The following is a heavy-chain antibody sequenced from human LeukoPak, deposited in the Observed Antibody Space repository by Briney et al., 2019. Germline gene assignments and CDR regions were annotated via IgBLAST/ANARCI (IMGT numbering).Heavy chain of an antibody. Sequence: GGCLRLSCAASGYTFSSYSMTWVRQAPGKGLEWVSSISSSSSYIYYADSVKGRFTISRDNAKNSLYLQMNSLRAEDTAVYYCAREVHCSSTSCYWYFDLWGRGTLVPVSS. D-gene: IGHD2-2*01. J-gene: IGHJ2*01. V-gene: IGHV3-21*01. CDR2: ISSSSSYI. CDR1: GYTFSSYS. CDR3: AREVHCSSTSCYWYFDL.